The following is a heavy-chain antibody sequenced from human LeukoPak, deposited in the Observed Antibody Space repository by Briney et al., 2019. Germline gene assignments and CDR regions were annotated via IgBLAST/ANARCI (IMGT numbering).Heavy chain of an antibody. D-gene: IGHD6-19*01. J-gene: IGHJ6*02. Sequence: SETLSLTCTVSGGSIRTYYWSWIRQPPGKGLEWIGFIYYSGSTKYNPSLKSRVTISVDTSKNQFSLKLSSVTAADTAVYYCARSVVVAGFVSDYYYYGMDVWGQGTTVTVSS. CDR1: GGSIRTYY. CDR2: IYYSGST. V-gene: IGHV4-59*01. CDR3: ARSVVVAGFVSDYYYYGMDV.